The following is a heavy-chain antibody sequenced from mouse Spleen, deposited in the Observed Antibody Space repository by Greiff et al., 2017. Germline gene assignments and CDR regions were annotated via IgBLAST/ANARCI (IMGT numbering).Heavy chain of an antibody. V-gene: IGHV1-15*01. CDR1: GYTFTDYE. CDR2: IDPEPGGT. CDR3: TRGAYYRYDWTWFAY. D-gene: IGHD2-14*01. Sequence: VQLQQSGAELVRPGASVTLSCKASGYTFTDYEMHWVKQTPVHGLEWIGAIDPEPGGTAYNQKCKGKAILTADKSSSTAYMELRSLTSEDSAVYYCTRGAYYRYDWTWFAYWGQGTLVTVSA. J-gene: IGHJ3*01.